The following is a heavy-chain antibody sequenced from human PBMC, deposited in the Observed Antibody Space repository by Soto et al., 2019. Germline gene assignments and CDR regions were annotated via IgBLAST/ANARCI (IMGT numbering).Heavy chain of an antibody. Sequence: GGSLRLSCVASGFTFADYAMHWVRRIPGKGLEWVAVISYSGDRQYYAESVKGRFTISRDNSKKTLYLQMFSLTSEDSAVFYCARTPAAMVTDRYNWFDSWGPGTQVTVSS. J-gene: IGHJ5*01. CDR2: ISYSGDRQ. CDR1: GFTFADYA. D-gene: IGHD2-8*01. V-gene: IGHV3-30*01. CDR3: ARTPAAMVTDRYNWFDS.